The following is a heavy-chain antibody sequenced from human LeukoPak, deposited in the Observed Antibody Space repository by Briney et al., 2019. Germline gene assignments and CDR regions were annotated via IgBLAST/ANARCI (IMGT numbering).Heavy chain of an antibody. J-gene: IGHJ6*03. D-gene: IGHD3-16*01. CDR3: ARSNNGGESYYFYYMDV. CDR1: GGSISSSSYY. CDR2: VYYTGST. Sequence: PSETLSLTCTVSGGSISSSSYYWGWIRQPPGKGLEWLGTVYYTGSTDYNPSLETRVTISVDTSKNQFSLNLRSVTAADTAVYYCARSNNGGESYYFYYMDVWGKGTTVTVSS. V-gene: IGHV4-39*07.